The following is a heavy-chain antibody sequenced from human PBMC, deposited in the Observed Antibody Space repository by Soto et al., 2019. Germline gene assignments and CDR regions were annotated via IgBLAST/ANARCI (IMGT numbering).Heavy chain of an antibody. J-gene: IGHJ4*02. CDR3: SKGFDWV. D-gene: IGHD3-9*01. V-gene: IGHV3-23*01. CDR2: ISDNGGST. CDR1: GFTFSNYA. Sequence: GGSLRLSCAASGFTFSNYAMTWVRQAPGKGLEWVSTISDNGGSTYYADSVKGRFTISRDNSKNTLYLQMNSLRAEDTAVYYCSKGFDWVWGQGNMVTVYS.